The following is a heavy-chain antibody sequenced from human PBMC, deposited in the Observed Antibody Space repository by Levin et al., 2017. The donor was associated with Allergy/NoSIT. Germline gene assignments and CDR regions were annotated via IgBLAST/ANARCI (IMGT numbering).Heavy chain of an antibody. CDR2: TSSSSSHI. V-gene: IGHV3-48*01. D-gene: IGHD6-19*01. J-gene: IGHJ3*01. CDR1: GFTFSEYS. Sequence: GESLKISCAASGFTFSEYSMNWVRQAPGKGLEWLSYTSSSSSHIYYADSVKGRFTISRDNGKNSLFLQMNSLRAEDTAVYFCVRGSGFYLASDAFDLWGQGTMVTVSS. CDR3: VRGSGFYLASDAFDL.